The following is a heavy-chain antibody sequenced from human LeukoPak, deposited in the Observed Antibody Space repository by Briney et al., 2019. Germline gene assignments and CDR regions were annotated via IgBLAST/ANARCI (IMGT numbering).Heavy chain of an antibody. V-gene: IGHV1-2*02. CDR3: ARALSNLRLYYFDY. CDR2: INPNSGGT. D-gene: IGHD4-11*01. Sequence: ASVKVSCKASGYTFTGYYIHWVRQAPGQGLEWMGWINPNSGGTNYAQRFEGGVTVTRDTSISTAYMELSRLRSDDTAVYYCARALSNLRLYYFDYWGQGALVTVSS. CDR1: GYTFTGYY. J-gene: IGHJ4*02.